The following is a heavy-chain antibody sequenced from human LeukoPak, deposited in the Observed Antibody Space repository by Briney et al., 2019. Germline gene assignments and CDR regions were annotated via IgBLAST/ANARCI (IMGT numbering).Heavy chain of an antibody. D-gene: IGHD2-15*01. J-gene: IGHJ5*02. Sequence: GGSLRLSCAASGFTFSSYAMSRVRQAPGKGLEWVSAISGSGGSTYYADSVKGRFTISRDNSKNTLYLQMNSLRAEDTAVYYCAKDPDIVVVVAAWYNWFDPWGQGTLVTVSS. CDR1: GFTFSSYA. CDR3: AKDPDIVVVVAAWYNWFDP. V-gene: IGHV3-23*01. CDR2: ISGSGGST.